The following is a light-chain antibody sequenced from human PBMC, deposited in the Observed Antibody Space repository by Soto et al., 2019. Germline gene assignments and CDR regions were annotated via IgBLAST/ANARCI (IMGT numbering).Light chain of an antibody. CDR2: DVS. Sequence: QSALTQPASVSGSPGQSITISCTGTSSDVGGYNYVSWYQKHPGKAPKLMIYDVSNRPSGVSNRFSGSKSGNTASLTISGLQAEDEADYYCSSYTSSSTLGVFGTGTKPTVL. CDR3: SSYTSSSTLGV. V-gene: IGLV2-14*01. CDR1: SSDVGGYNY. J-gene: IGLJ1*01.